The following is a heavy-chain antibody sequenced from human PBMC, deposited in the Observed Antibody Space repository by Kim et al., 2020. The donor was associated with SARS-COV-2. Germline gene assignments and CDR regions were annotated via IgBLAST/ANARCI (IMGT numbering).Heavy chain of an antibody. Sequence: GGSLRLSCVVSGFTFKNYWMHWVRQAPGKGLVWLSRVNPDGTNTIYADSVRGRFTISRDNAKDTLHLQMNSLGDEDTAVYYCAGDIGSWFDPWGQGTLVTVSS. CDR3: AGDIGSWFDP. D-gene: IGHD1-26*01. J-gene: IGHJ5*02. CDR1: GFTFKNYW. CDR2: VNPDGTNT. V-gene: IGHV3-74*01.